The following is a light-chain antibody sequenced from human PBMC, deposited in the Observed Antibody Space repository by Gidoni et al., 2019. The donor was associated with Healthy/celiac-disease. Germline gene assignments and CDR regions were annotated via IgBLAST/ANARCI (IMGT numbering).Light chain of an antibody. CDR1: QSVSSN. CDR2: GAS. Sequence: EIVMTQSPATLSVSPGERATLSCSASQSVSSNLALYQQKPGQAPRLLIYGASTRATCIPARFSVSGSGTEFTLTISSLQSEDFAVYYCQQYNNWPALTFGGGTKVEIK. V-gene: IGKV3-15*01. J-gene: IGKJ4*01. CDR3: QQYNNWPALT.